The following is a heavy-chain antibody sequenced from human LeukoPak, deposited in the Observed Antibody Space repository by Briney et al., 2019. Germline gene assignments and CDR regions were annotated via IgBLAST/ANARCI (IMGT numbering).Heavy chain of an antibody. CDR2: IKQDESEK. Sequence: QPGGSLRLSCAASGFAFSSYWMSWVRQAPGKGLEWVANIKQDESEKYYVDSVKGRFTISRDNAKNSLYLQMNSLRAEDTAVYYCARAAILDFWSGSDDYWGQGTLVTVSS. J-gene: IGHJ4*02. D-gene: IGHD3-3*01. CDR3: ARAAILDFWSGSDDY. V-gene: IGHV3-7*01. CDR1: GFAFSSYW.